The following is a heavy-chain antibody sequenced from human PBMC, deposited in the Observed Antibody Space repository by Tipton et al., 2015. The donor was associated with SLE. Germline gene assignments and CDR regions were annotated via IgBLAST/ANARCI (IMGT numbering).Heavy chain of an antibody. CDR3: ARDPGNDQDYWYFDL. J-gene: IGHJ2*01. V-gene: IGHV4-59*01. Sequence: LRLSCTVSGGSISSYYWSWIRQPPGKGLEWIGYIYYSGSTNYNPSLKSRVTISVDTSKNQFSLKLSSVTAADTAVYYCARDPGNDQDYWYFDLWGRGTLATVSS. D-gene: IGHD3-10*01. CDR1: GGSISSYY. CDR2: IYYSGST.